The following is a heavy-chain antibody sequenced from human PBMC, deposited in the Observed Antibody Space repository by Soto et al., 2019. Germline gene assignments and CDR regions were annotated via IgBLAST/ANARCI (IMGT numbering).Heavy chain of an antibody. CDR2: MNPNSGNT. J-gene: IGHJ5*02. V-gene: IGHV1-8*02. Sequence: ASVKVSCKASGYTFTSYYMHWVRQAPGQGLEWMGRMNPNSGNTGYAQKFQGRVTMTRNTSISTAYMELSSLRSEDTAVYYCARGRNDYDFWSGYYRGSNWFDPWGQGTLVTVSS. CDR3: ARGRNDYDFWSGYYRGSNWFDP. CDR1: GYTFTSYY. D-gene: IGHD3-3*01.